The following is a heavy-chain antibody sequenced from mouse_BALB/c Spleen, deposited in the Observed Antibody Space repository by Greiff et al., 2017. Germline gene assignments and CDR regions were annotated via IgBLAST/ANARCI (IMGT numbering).Heavy chain of an antibody. CDR3: ARNDAVAWFAY. Sequence: DVKLQESGPDLVKPSQSLSLTCTVTGYSITSGYSWHWLRQFPGNKLEWMGYIHYSGSTNYNPSLKSRISITRDTSKNQFFLQLNSVTTEDTATEHCARNDAVAWFAYWGQGTLVTVSA. CDR2: IHYSGST. V-gene: IGHV3-1*02. D-gene: IGHD1-1*01. CDR1: GYSITSGYS. J-gene: IGHJ3*01.